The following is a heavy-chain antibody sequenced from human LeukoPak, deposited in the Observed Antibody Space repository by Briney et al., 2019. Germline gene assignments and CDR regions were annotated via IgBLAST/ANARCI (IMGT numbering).Heavy chain of an antibody. CDR3: ARSTGIAAAAFGI. D-gene: IGHD6-13*01. CDR2: IYYSGST. Sequence: PSETLSLTCTVSGGSISSYYWSWIRQPPGKGLEWIGYIYYSGSTNYNPSLKSRVTISVDTSKNQFSLKLSSVTAADTAVYYCARSTGIAAAAFGIWGRGTLVTVSS. V-gene: IGHV4-59*01. J-gene: IGHJ4*02. CDR1: GGSISSYY.